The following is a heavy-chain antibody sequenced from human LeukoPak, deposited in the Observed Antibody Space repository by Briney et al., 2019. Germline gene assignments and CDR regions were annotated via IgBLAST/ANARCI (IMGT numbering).Heavy chain of an antibody. D-gene: IGHD4-11*01. V-gene: IGHV3-23*01. Sequence: GGSLRLSCAVSGITLSNYGMSWVRLAPGKGLEWVAGISGSGGSTYYADSVKGRFTISRDNSKNTLYLQMNSLRAEDTAVYYCVVYRPLDYWGQGTLVTVSS. CDR2: ISGSGGST. CDR1: GITLSNYG. J-gene: IGHJ4*02. CDR3: VVYRPLDY.